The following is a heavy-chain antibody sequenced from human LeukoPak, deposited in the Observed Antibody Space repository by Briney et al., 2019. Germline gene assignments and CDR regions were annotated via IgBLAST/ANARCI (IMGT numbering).Heavy chain of an antibody. CDR2: IYHSGST. D-gene: IGHD3-10*01. Sequence: SETLSLTCAVYGESFSGYYWSWIRQPPGKGLEWIGEIYHSGSTNYNPSLKSRVTISIDTSKNQFSLRLSSVTAADTAVYYCARGSAHYYGSGSYYTAFDYWGQGSLVTVSS. CDR1: GESFSGYY. J-gene: IGHJ4*02. CDR3: ARGSAHYYGSGSYYTAFDY. V-gene: IGHV4-34*01.